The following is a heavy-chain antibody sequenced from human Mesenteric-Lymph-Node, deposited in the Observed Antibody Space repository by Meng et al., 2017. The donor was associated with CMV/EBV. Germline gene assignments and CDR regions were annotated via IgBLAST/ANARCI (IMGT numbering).Heavy chain of an antibody. CDR1: GYSFSSYW. CDR2: IYPGDSDT. V-gene: IGHV5-51*01. J-gene: IGHJ4*02. CDR3: ARRAGSYAFDY. D-gene: IGHD1-26*01. Sequence: KVSCKGSGYSFSSYWIVWVRQMPGKGLEWMGIIYPGDSDTRYSPSFQGQVTISADKSISTAYLQWTSLKASDTAMYYCARRAGSYAFDYWGQGTLVTVSS.